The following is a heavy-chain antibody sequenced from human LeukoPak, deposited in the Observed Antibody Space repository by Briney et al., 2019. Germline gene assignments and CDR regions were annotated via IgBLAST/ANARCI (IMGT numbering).Heavy chain of an antibody. CDR3: ASFPVY. CDR2: INHSGST. D-gene: IGHD2/OR15-2a*01. CDR1: GGSFSGYY. J-gene: IGHJ4*02. Sequence: SETLSLTCAVYGGSFSGYYWSWIRQPPGKGLEWIGEINHSGSTNYNPSLKSRVTISVDKSKNQFSLKLSSVTAADTAVYYCASFPVYWGQGTLVTVSS. V-gene: IGHV4-34*01.